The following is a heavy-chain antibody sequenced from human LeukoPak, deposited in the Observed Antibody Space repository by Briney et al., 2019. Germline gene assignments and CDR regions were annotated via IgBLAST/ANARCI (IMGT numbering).Heavy chain of an antibody. CDR3: ASDRPHSASYYHY. V-gene: IGHV4-4*07. CDR2: ISSSGNT. Sequence: SETLSLTCTVSGASTSVYYWSRIRQSAGKGLEWIGRISSSGNTNYNPSLKSRVTMSVDTSKNQISLKVTSVTAADTAMYYCASDRPHSASYYHYWGQGTLVTVSS. D-gene: IGHD1-26*01. J-gene: IGHJ4*02. CDR1: GASTSVYY.